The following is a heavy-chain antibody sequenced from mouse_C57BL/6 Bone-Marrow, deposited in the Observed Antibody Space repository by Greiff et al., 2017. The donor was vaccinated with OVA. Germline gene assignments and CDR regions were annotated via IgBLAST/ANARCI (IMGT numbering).Heavy chain of an antibody. Sequence: VQLQQSGAELARPGASVKLSCKASGYTFTRYGIRWVKQRTGPGLEWIGEIYPRSGNTYYNEKFKGKATLTADKSSSTAYMELRSLTSEDSVFYCGGRDLDGNCGFAYWGQGTLVTVSA. V-gene: IGHV1-81*01. CDR1: GYTFTRYG. CDR2: IYPRSGNT. CDR3: GRDLDGNCGFAY. J-gene: IGHJ3*01. D-gene: IGHD2-1*01.